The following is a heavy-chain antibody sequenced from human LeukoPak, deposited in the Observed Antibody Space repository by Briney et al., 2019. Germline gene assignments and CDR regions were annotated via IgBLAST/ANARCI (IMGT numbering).Heavy chain of an antibody. CDR3: ARASVQYYDSSGYPTPDY. V-gene: IGHV3-48*04. Sequence: GGSLRLSCTASGFIFNDFWMSWVRQAPGKGLEWVSYISSSSSTIYYADSVKGRFTISRDNAKNSLYLQMNSLRAEDTAVYYCARASVQYYDSSGYPTPDYWGQGTLVTVSS. J-gene: IGHJ4*02. D-gene: IGHD3-22*01. CDR2: ISSSSSTI. CDR1: GFIFNDFW.